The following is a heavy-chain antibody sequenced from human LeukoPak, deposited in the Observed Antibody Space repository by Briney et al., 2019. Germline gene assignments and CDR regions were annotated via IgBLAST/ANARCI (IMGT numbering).Heavy chain of an antibody. CDR1: GGSFSGYY. Sequence: SETLSPTCAVYGGSFSGYYWSWIRQPPGKGLEWIGEINHSGSTNYNPSLKSRVTISVDTSKNQFSLKLSSVTAADTAVYYCARGRGWFGELTLGYWGQGTLVTVSS. V-gene: IGHV4-34*01. D-gene: IGHD3-10*01. CDR3: ARGRGWFGELTLGY. CDR2: INHSGST. J-gene: IGHJ4*02.